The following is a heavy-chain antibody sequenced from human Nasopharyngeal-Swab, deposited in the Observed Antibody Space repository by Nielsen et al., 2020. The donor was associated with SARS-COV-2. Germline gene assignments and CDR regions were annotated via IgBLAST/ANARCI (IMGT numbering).Heavy chain of an antibody. Sequence: GESLKISCAASGFTFSDSAIHWVRQASGKGLEWVGRIRSKGHTYATAYAASVKGRFIIFRDDPTNTAYLQMNSLKTEDTAVYYCTRCGGGCYSGRDYWGQGTLVTVSS. CDR1: GFTFSDSA. V-gene: IGHV3-73*01. CDR3: TRCGGGCYSGRDY. J-gene: IGHJ4*02. D-gene: IGHD2-15*01. CDR2: IRSKGHTYAT.